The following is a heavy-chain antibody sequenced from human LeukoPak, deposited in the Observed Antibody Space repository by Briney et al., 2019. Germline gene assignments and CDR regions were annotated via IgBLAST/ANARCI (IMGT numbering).Heavy chain of an antibody. CDR3: ARAAHYPHMATHLITLDS. CDR2: MNPNSGNT. J-gene: IGHJ4*02. D-gene: IGHD5-24*01. Sequence: ASVKVSCKASGYTFTSYDINWVRQATGQGLEWMGWMNPNSGNTGYAQKFQGRVTITRNTSISTAYMELSSLRAEDTALYYCARAAHYPHMATHLITLDSWGQGTLVTVSS. CDR1: GYTFTSYD. V-gene: IGHV1-8*03.